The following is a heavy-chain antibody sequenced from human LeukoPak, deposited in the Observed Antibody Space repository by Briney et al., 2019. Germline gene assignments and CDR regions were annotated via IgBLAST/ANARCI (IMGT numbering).Heavy chain of an antibody. CDR3: TRRLSNGATLNYFDY. CDR2: IYDSGDT. Sequence: SETLSLTRTVSGGSLSSYYWSWLRQTPGKGLEGIGNIYDSGDTNYNPSLQSQVTIPVNTSKKPFALKLRSVTAADTAVYYCTRRLSNGATLNYFDYWGQGTLVTVSS. V-gene: IGHV4-59*08. J-gene: IGHJ4*02. CDR1: GGSLSSYY. D-gene: IGHD4/OR15-4a*01.